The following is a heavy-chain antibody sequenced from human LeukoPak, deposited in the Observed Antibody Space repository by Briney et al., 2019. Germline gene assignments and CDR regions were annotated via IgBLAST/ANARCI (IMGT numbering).Heavy chain of an antibody. D-gene: IGHD6-13*01. J-gene: IGHJ3*02. CDR1: GDTFIIND. CDR2: MNPNSGNT. CDR3: ARVTAAGTWTIDI. Sequence: RASVKVSCKASGDTFIINDINWVRQATGQGLEWMGWMNPNSGNTGYAQKFQGRVTMTRNISITTAYMELTDLRSGDTAVYYCARVTAAGTWTIDIWGQGTTVTVSS. V-gene: IGHV1-8*02.